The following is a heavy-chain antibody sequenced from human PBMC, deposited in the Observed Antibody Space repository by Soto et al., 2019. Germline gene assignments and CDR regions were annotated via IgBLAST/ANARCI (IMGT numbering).Heavy chain of an antibody. CDR1: GFTFSSYG. D-gene: IGHD2-21*01. V-gene: IGHV3-33*01. Sequence: GGSLRLSCVVSGFTFSSYGMHWVRQAPGKGLEWVAVIWYDGSNQYYADSVKGRFTISRDNSKNTLYLQMNSLRVEDTAVYYCARDIAVTHFDYWGQGTLVTVSS. CDR3: ARDIAVTHFDY. CDR2: IWYDGSNQ. J-gene: IGHJ4*02.